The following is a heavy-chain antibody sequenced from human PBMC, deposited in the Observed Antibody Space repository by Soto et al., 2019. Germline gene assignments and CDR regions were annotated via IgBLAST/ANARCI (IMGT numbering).Heavy chain of an antibody. J-gene: IGHJ6*02. CDR1: GYSFNGYW. V-gene: IGHV5-51*01. Sequence: GESLKISCKGSGYSFNGYWIGWVRQMPGKGLEWMGIIYPGDSDTRYSPSFQGQVTISADKSINTAYLQWSSLKASDTAMYYCAIFTIFGIISPYGMDVWGQGTTVTVSS. CDR2: IYPGDSDT. CDR3: AIFTIFGIISPYGMDV. D-gene: IGHD3-3*01.